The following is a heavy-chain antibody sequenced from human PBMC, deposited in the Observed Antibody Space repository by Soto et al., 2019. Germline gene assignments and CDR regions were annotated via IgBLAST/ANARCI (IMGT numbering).Heavy chain of an antibody. Sequence: GGSLRLSCAASGFTFSTYWMHWVRQAPGEGLVWVSRIKGDESSTSSADSVKGRFTISKDNAKNTLYLHMNSLRADDTAVYYCARGAFHNYYVDYWGQGTLVTVSS. CDR3: ARGAFHNYYVDY. D-gene: IGHD3-3*02. J-gene: IGHJ4*02. CDR1: GFTFSTYW. CDR2: IKGDESST. V-gene: IGHV3-74*01.